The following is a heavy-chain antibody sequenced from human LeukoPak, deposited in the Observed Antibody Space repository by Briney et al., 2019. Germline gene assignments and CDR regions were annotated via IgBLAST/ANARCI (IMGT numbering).Heavy chain of an antibody. Sequence: PGGSLRLSCAASGFTFSSYGMSWVRQAPGKGLEWVAVISYDGSDKYYADSVKGRFTISRDNSKNTLYLQMNSLRTEDTALYYCAKIRVVFNWNYAYYFDSWGQGTLVTVSS. CDR2: ISYDGSDK. J-gene: IGHJ4*02. D-gene: IGHD1-7*01. V-gene: IGHV3-30*18. CDR1: GFTFSSYG. CDR3: AKIRVVFNWNYAYYFDS.